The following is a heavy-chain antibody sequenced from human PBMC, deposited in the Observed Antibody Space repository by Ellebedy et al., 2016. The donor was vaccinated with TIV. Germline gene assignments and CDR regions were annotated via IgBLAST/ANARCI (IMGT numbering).Heavy chain of an antibody. Sequence: GESLKISCAASGFTFSDFGMHWVRQAPGKGLEYLSLIYSVETGGSTYYADSVKGRFTISRDNSKNTLYLQMNGLRTEDTAVYYCAVSYRSGWEFDYWGQGTLVTVSS. D-gene: IGHD6-19*01. CDR1: GFTFSDFG. V-gene: IGHV3-NL1*01. CDR3: AVSYRSGWEFDY. J-gene: IGHJ4*02. CDR2: IYSVETGGST.